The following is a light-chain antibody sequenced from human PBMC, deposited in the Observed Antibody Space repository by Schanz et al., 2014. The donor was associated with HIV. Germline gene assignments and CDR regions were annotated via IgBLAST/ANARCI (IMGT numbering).Light chain of an antibody. CDR3: QQYSDWPPST. V-gene: IGKV3-15*01. Sequence: EIVLTQSPGTLSLSPGERATLSCRASQSVSSSYLAWYQQKPGQAPRLLIYGAFTRATGIPVRFSGRGSGTEFTLTISGLQSEDVALYYCQQYSDWPPSTFGQGTKVEIK. CDR1: QSVSSSY. J-gene: IGKJ2*01. CDR2: GAF.